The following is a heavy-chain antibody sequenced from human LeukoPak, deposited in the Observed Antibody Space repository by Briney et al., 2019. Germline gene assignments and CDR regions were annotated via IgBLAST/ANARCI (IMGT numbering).Heavy chain of an antibody. CDR3: ARTYSSGYYYYYYMDV. CDR1: GGSISSGGYY. Sequence: SETLSLTCTVSGGSISSGGYYWSWIRQHPGKGLEWIGYIYYSGSTYYNPSLKSRVTISVDTSKNQFSLKLSSVTAADTAVYYCARTYSSGYYYYYYMDVWGKGTTVTVSS. D-gene: IGHD3-22*01. J-gene: IGHJ6*03. V-gene: IGHV4-31*03. CDR2: IYYSGST.